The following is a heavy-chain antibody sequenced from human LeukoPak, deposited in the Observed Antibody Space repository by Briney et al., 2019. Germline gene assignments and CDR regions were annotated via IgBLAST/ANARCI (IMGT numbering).Heavy chain of an antibody. J-gene: IGHJ6*02. CDR1: GFTFDDYG. CDR3: ARDISGPGTHYNWVGYYYYGMDV. V-gene: IGHV3-20*04. D-gene: IGHD3-10*01. CDR2: INWNGGTT. Sequence: GGSLRLSCAASGFTFDDYGMSWVRPVPGKGLVWVSGINWNGGTTGYADSVRGRFTISRDSAKNSLYLQMNSLRVEDTALYYCARDISGPGTHYNWVGYYYYGMDVWGQGTTVTVSS.